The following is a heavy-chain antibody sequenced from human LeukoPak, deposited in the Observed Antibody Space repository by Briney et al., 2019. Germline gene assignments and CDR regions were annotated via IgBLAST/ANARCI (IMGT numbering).Heavy chain of an antibody. V-gene: IGHV4-39*02. J-gene: IGHJ4*02. D-gene: IGHD4-17*01. CDR2: IYYNGDT. CDR3: ATLLYDFGDHYIDF. Sequence: SETLSLTCSVSGGSIRNKSYYWAWIRQPPGKGLGWIGNIYYNGDTHTNASLKSRVTQSVEPSRYHFSLKLRSATAADTAVYYCATLLYDFGDHYIDFWGQGTLVTVSS. CDR1: GGSIRNKSYY.